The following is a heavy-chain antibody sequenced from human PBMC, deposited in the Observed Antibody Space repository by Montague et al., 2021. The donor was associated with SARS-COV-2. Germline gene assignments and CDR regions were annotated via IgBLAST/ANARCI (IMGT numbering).Heavy chain of an antibody. J-gene: IGHJ1*01. CDR2: ISRSSRTI. Sequence: SLRLSCAASGFTFGSYSMNWVRQAPGKGLEWVSYISRSSRTIYYADSVKGRITISRDNAKNSLYLQMNSLRAEDTAVYYCADCGHTEPFQHWGQGTLVTVSS. V-gene: IGHV3-48*04. CDR1: GFTFGSYS. CDR3: ADCGHTEPFQH. D-gene: IGHD2-21*02.